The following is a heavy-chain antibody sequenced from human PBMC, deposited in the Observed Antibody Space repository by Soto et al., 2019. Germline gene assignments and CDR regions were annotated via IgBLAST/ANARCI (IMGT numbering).Heavy chain of an antibody. Sequence: ASVKVSCTTSGYTFTSYQMHWVRQAPGQGLEWMGIIYAKGGSTTYAQRFQGRVTMTRETSTSTVYMELSSLRYEDTAVYYCARDSSHWSLDYWGQGTLVTVSS. CDR1: GYTFTSYQ. D-gene: IGHD2-2*01. J-gene: IGHJ4*02. CDR2: IYAKGGST. CDR3: ARDSSHWSLDY. V-gene: IGHV1-46*01.